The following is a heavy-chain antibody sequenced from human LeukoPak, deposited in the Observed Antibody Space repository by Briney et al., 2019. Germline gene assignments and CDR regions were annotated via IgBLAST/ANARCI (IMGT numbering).Heavy chain of an antibody. CDR1: GFTFSTYW. V-gene: IGHV3-7*01. Sequence: PGGSLRLSCAASGFTFSTYWMSWVRQAPGKGLEWVANINQDGSEKYYVDSVKGRFTISRDNARNSLFLQMNSLRAEDTAVYYCARLLFDGKDIAVAVAAPSPPRFFEYWGQGTLVSISS. CDR3: ARLLFDGKDIAVAVAAPSPPRFFEY. CDR2: INQDGSEK. D-gene: IGHD2-15*01. J-gene: IGHJ4*02.